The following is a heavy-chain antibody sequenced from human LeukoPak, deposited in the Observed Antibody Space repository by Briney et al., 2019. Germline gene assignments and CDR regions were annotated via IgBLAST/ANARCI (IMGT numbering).Heavy chain of an antibody. CDR1: GFTFNNYA. D-gene: IGHD3-10*01. V-gene: IGHV3-23*01. J-gene: IGHJ4*02. CDR3: AKDFSSFGYFDY. CDR2: LSGSGGST. Sequence: GGSLRLSCAASGFTFNNYAMSWVRPAPGKGLEWVSTLSGSGGSTYYADSVKGRFTISRDNSKNTLYLQMNSLRAEDTAVYYCAKDFSSFGYFDYWGQGTLVTVSS.